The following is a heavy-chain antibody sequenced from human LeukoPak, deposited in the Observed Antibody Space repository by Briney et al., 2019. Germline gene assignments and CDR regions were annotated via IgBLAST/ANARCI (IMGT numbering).Heavy chain of an antibody. CDR2: VSGSGGST. J-gene: IGHJ4*02. V-gene: IGHV3-23*01. CDR3: ARDGTAMVITNGYFDH. D-gene: IGHD5-18*01. CDR1: GFTFASYA. Sequence: GGSLRLSCAASGFTFASYAMTWVRQAPGKGLEWVSAVSGSGGSTYSADSVKGRFTISRDNSKNTLYLQINSLRAEDTAVYYCARDGTAMVITNGYFDHWGQGTLVTVSS.